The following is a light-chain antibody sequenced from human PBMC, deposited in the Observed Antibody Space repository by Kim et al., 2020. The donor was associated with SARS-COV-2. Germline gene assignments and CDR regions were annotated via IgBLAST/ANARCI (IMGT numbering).Light chain of an antibody. Sequence: GQSITISCTGTSRDVGGYDFVSWYQQHPGKAPKLIIYDVNDRPSGVSDRFSGSKSGNTASLTISGLQPEDEANYYCNSYTSTNTRVFGGGTMLTVL. CDR1: SRDVGGYDF. J-gene: IGLJ3*02. CDR2: DVN. V-gene: IGLV2-14*04. CDR3: NSYTSTNTRV.